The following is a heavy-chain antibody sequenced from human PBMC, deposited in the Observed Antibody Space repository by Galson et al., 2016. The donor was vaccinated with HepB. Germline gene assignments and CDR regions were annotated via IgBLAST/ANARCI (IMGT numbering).Heavy chain of an antibody. CDR1: GFTFSSYW. D-gene: IGHD3-22*01. J-gene: IGHJ4*02. Sequence: SLRLSCAASGFTFSSYWMHWVRQAPGKGLVWVSRINSDGSSTIYADSVKGRFTISRDNSRDTLYLQMNSRGAEDTAVYYCAKYRDHSSGYYPLDYWGQGTLVTVSS. CDR2: INSDGSST. CDR3: AKYRDHSSGYYPLDY. V-gene: IGHV3-74*01.